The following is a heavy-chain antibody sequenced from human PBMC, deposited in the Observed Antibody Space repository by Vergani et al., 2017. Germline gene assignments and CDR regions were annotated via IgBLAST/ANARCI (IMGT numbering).Heavy chain of an antibody. CDR3: AKDRLGYYYYMDV. D-gene: IGHD3-22*01. V-gene: IGHV3-33*06. Sequence: QVQLVESGGGVVQPGRSLRLSCAASGFTFSSYGMHWVRQAPGKGLEWVAVIWYDGSNKYYADSVKGRFTISRDNSKNTLYLQMNSLRAEDTAVYYCAKDRLGYYYYMDVWGKGTTVTVSS. CDR2: IWYDGSNK. CDR1: GFTFSSYG. J-gene: IGHJ6*03.